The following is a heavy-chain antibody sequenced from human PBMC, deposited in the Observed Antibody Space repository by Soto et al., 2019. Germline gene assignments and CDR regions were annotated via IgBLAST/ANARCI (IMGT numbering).Heavy chain of an antibody. J-gene: IGHJ5*02. Sequence: SQTLSLTCALSGGSVSSNTASWNWIRQSPSRGLEWLGRTYFRSKWYNDYAVSVKSRIIINPDTSNNQFSLQLNSVTPEDTAVYFCAKGDNLGPKTGYAFDPWGQGIMVTVSS. CDR2: TYFRSKWYN. CDR1: GGSVSSNTAS. CDR3: AKGDNLGPKTGYAFDP. D-gene: IGHD5-12*01. V-gene: IGHV6-1*01.